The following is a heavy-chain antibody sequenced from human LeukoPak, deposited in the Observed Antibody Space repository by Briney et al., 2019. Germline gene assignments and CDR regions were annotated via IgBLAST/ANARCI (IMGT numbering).Heavy chain of an antibody. D-gene: IGHD4-17*01. J-gene: IGHJ4*02. CDR1: GFTFDDYA. Sequence: RPGGSLRLSCAASGFTFDDYAMHWVRQAPGKGLEWVSLVSGDGGSTYYADSVKGRFTISRDNSKDSLYLQMNSLRTEDTALYYCAKDFQYTVTTEYYFDYWGQGTLVTVSS. CDR3: AKDFQYTVTTEYYFDY. CDR2: VSGDGGST. V-gene: IGHV3-43*02.